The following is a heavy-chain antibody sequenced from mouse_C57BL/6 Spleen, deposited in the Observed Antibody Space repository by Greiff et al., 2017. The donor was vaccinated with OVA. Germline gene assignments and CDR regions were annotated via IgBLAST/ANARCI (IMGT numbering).Heavy chain of an antibody. J-gene: IGHJ1*03. CDR3: ARDYGSSHWYFDV. V-gene: IGHV1-55*01. Sequence: QVQLQQPGAELVKPGASVKMSCKASGYTFTSYWLTWVKQRPGQGLEWIGDIYPGSGSTNYNEKFKSKATLTVDTSSSTAYMQLSSLTSEDSAVYYCARDYGSSHWYFDVWGTGTTVTVSS. CDR2: IYPGSGST. D-gene: IGHD1-1*01. CDR1: GYTFTSYW.